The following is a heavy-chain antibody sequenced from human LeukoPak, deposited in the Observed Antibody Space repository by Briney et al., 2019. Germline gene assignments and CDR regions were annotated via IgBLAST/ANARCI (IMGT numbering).Heavy chain of an antibody. CDR2: IYYSGST. CDR3: ARDNSYCTTTSCYAYNWLDP. CDR1: GGSINSGDYY. V-gene: IGHV4-30-4*01. D-gene: IGHD2-2*01. Sequence: SENLSLTCTVSGGSINSGDYYWSWIRQPPGKGLEWTGYIYYSGSTYYNPSLKSRVTISIDTSKNQFSLKLSSVTAADTAVYYCARDNSYCTTTSCYAYNWLDPWGQGTLVTVSS. J-gene: IGHJ5*02.